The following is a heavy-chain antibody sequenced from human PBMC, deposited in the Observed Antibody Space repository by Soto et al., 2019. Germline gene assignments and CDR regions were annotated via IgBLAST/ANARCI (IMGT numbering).Heavy chain of an antibody. Sequence: SETLSLTCTVSGGSINDYYWSWMRQPRGKGLEWIAYIHYNGGTNYNPSLKSRVTISLDRSKNQFSLKLSSVTAADTAVYYCARGPSTSLIMPWFDPWGQGTLVTVSS. V-gene: IGHV4-59*01. CDR2: IHYNGGT. CDR1: GGSINDYY. J-gene: IGHJ5*02. D-gene: IGHD2-2*01. CDR3: ARGPSTSLIMPWFDP.